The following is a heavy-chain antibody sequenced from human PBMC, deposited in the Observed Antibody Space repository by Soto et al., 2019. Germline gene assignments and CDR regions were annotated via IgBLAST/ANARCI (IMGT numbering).Heavy chain of an antibody. CDR1: GFTFSSYG. CDR3: AKDQFCSGGSCYYPVV. D-gene: IGHD2-15*01. CDR2: ISYDGSNK. J-gene: IGHJ6*02. Sequence: GGSLRLSCAASGFTFSSYGMHWVRQAPGKGLEWVAVISYDGSNKYYADSVKGRFTISRDNSKNTLYLQMNSLRAEDTAVYYCAKDQFCSGGSCYYPVVWGQGTTVTVSS. V-gene: IGHV3-30*18.